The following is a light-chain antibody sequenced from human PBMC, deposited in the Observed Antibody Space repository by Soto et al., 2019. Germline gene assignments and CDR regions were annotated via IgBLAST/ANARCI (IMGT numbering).Light chain of an antibody. Sequence: EFVLTQSPGTLSLSPGERATLSCRASQSVSSSYIAWYQQKPGQAPRLLIYGPSSRATGIPDRFSGSGSGTDFTLTISRLEPEDFAVYYCQQYGSSPQTFGQGTKVEIK. CDR1: QSVSSSY. CDR2: GPS. CDR3: QQYGSSPQT. V-gene: IGKV3-20*01. J-gene: IGKJ1*01.